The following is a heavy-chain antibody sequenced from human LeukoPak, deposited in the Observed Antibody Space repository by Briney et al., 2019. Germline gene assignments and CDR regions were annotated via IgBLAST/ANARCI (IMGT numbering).Heavy chain of an antibody. J-gene: IGHJ5*02. D-gene: IGHD3-10*01. Sequence: ASVKVSCKASGYTFTGYYMHWVRQAPGQGLEWMGWINPNSGGTNYTQKFQGRVTMTRDTSISTAYMELSRLRSDDTAVYYCARVGLWFGDAMAVVLNWFDPWGQGTLVTVSS. V-gene: IGHV1-2*02. CDR3: ARVGLWFGDAMAVVLNWFDP. CDR2: INPNSGGT. CDR1: GYTFTGYY.